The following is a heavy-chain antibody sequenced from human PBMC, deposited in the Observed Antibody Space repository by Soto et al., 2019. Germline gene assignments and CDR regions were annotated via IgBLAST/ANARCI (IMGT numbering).Heavy chain of an antibody. CDR2: IYYSGST. Sequence: PSETLSLTCVVYGGSFSSYYWSWIRQPPGKGLEWIGYIYYSGSTNYNPSLKSRVTISVDTSKNQFSLKLSSVTAADTAVYYCARDRGGITVSSKPLGEWFDPWGQGTLVTVSS. J-gene: IGHJ5*02. V-gene: IGHV4-59*01. CDR1: GGSFSSYY. D-gene: IGHD3-16*01. CDR3: ARDRGGITVSSKPLGEWFDP.